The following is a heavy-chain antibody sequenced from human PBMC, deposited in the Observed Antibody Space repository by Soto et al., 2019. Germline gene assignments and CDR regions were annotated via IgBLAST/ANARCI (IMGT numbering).Heavy chain of an antibody. V-gene: IGHV4-30-4*01. CDR3: ARGRYCSGRTCRYFDS. CDR1: GGSISSSDSY. D-gene: IGHD2-15*01. J-gene: IGHJ4*02. Sequence: QVQLQESGPGLVKPSQTLSLTCAVSGGSISSSDSYWTWIRQPPGKGLEWVGLFYHTGSTSYNPSLKSRITISRDTSKNQFSLSLTSVTAADTAVYYCARGRYCSGRTCRYFDSWGQGTLVTVSS. CDR2: FYHTGST.